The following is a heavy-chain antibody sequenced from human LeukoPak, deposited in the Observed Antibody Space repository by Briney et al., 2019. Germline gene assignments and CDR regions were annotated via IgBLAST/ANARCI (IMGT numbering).Heavy chain of an antibody. CDR2: IYYSGST. Sequence: SETLSLTCTVSGGSISSYYWSWIRQPPGKGLEWIGYIYYSGSTNYNPSLKSRVTISVDTSKNQFSLKLSSVTAADTAVYYCARHSSGRPLTSFDYWGQGTLVTVSS. D-gene: IGHD6-19*01. CDR1: GGSISSYY. J-gene: IGHJ4*02. CDR3: ARHSSGRPLTSFDY. V-gene: IGHV4-59*08.